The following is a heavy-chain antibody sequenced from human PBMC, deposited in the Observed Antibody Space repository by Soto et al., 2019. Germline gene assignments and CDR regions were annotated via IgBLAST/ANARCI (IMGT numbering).Heavy chain of an antibody. J-gene: IGHJ6*01. V-gene: IGHV3-74*03. Sequence: EVQLVESGGGLVQPGGSLRLSCAASGFTFSNYWMYWVRQAPGKGLVWVSRVNNDGTDTTHAASVKGRFTISRDNAENKLYLQLHSLRAEDTAVYYCARGGLQHALDVWGQGSTVTVSS. D-gene: IGHD6-13*01. CDR3: ARGGLQHALDV. CDR1: GFTFSNYW. CDR2: VNNDGTDT.